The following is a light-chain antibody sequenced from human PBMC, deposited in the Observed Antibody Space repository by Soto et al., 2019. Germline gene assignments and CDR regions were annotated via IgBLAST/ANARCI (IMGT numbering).Light chain of an antibody. CDR1: SSNIGAGYD. J-gene: IGLJ2*01. V-gene: IGLV1-40*01. CDR3: QSYDISLSVVV. CDR2: GNS. Sequence: QSVPTQPPSVSGAPGQRVTISCTGSSSNIGAGYDVHWYQQLPGTAPKLLIYGNSNRPSGVPDRFSGSKSGTSASLAITGLQAEDEADYYCQSYDISLSVVVFGGGTKLTVL.